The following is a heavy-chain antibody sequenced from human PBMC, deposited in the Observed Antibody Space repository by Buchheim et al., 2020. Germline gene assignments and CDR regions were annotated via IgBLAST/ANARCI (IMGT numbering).Heavy chain of an antibody. CDR3: ARVYRRFGIDWYYYYMDV. D-gene: IGHD3-10*01. J-gene: IGHJ6*03. V-gene: IGHV3-7*01. CDR1: GFTFSSYW. Sequence: EVQLVESGGGLVQPGGSLRLSCAASGFTFSSYWMSWVRQAPGKGLEWVANIKQDGSEKYYVDSAKGRFTISRDNAKNSLYLQMNSLRAEDTAVYYCARVYRRFGIDWYYYYMDVWGKGTT. CDR2: IKQDGSEK.